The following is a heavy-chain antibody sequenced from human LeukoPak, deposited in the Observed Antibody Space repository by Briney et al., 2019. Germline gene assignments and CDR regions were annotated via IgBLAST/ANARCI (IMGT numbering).Heavy chain of an antibody. CDR3: ARERRSGSYCSLADY. V-gene: IGHV1-69*06. CDR2: IIPIFGTA. Sequence: SVKVSCKASGGTFSSYAISWVRQAPGQGLEWMGRIIPIFGTANYAQKFQGRVTITADKSTSTAYMELSSLRSEDTAVYYCARERRSGSYCSLADYWGQGTLVTVSS. D-gene: IGHD1-26*01. CDR1: GGTFSSYA. J-gene: IGHJ4*02.